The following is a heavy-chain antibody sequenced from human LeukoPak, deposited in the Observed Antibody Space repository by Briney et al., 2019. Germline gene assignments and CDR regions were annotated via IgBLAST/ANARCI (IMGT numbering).Heavy chain of an antibody. J-gene: IGHJ4*02. CDR2: IYYSGST. Sequence: SETLSLTCTVSGGSISSYYWGWIRQPPGKGLEWIGYIYYSGSTNYNPSLKSRVTISVDTSKNQFSLKLSSVTAADTAVYYCARTNMGYYDILTGYYSDYFDYWGQGTLVTVSS. CDR3: ARTNMGYYDILTGYYSDYFDY. D-gene: IGHD3-9*01. V-gene: IGHV4-59*01. CDR1: GGSISSYY.